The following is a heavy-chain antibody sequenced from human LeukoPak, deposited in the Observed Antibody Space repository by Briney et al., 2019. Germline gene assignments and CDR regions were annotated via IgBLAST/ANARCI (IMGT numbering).Heavy chain of an antibody. CDR2: INPNSGGT. Sequence: ASVKVSCKASGYTFTGYYMHWVRQAPGQGLEWMGWINPNSGGTNYAQKFQGRVTMTRDTSISTAYMELSRLRSDDTAVYYCARRVPKKHYGGNSVGYFDYWGQGTLVTVSS. D-gene: IGHD4-23*01. V-gene: IGHV1-2*02. J-gene: IGHJ4*02. CDR3: ARRVPKKHYGGNSVGYFDY. CDR1: GYTFTGYY.